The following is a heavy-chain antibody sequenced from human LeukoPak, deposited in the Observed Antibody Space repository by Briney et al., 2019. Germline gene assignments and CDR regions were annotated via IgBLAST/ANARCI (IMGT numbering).Heavy chain of an antibody. CDR1: GFTFSSYG. D-gene: IGHD6-19*01. J-gene: IGHJ4*02. V-gene: IGHV3-30*18. CDR3: AKDGRLAVSGWYEGGDY. CDR2: ISYDGSNK. Sequence: GRSLRLSCAASGFTFSSYGMHWVRQAPGKGLEWVAVISYDGSNKYYADSVKGRFTIPRDNSKNTLYLQMNSLRAEDTAVYYCAKDGRLAVSGWYEGGDYWGQGTLVTVSS.